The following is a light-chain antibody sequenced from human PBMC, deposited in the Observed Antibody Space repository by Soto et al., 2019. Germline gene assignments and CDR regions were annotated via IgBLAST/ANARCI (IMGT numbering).Light chain of an antibody. CDR2: DVS. CDR1: QSISSW. V-gene: IGKV1-5*01. CDR3: QQYNGSS. Sequence: DIQMTQSPSTLSASVGDRVTITCRASQSISSWLAWYQQKPGKAPKLLIYDVSSLESGVPSRFSGSGSGTEFTLTISSLQPDDFATYYCQQYNGSSFGQGTKVEIK. J-gene: IGKJ1*01.